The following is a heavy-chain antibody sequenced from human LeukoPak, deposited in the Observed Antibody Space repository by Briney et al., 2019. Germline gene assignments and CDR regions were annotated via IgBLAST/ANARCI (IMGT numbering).Heavy chain of an antibody. V-gene: IGHV3-23*01. CDR1: GFTSGSYA. D-gene: IGHD3-10*01. Sequence: PGGSLRLSCAASGFTSGSYAVTWVRQAPGKGLEWVSAISGSGGRTYYADSVKGRFTISRDNSKNTLYLQMNSLRAEDTAVYYCARDKYYYGSGSSWGQGTLVTVSS. CDR2: ISGSGGRT. J-gene: IGHJ4*02. CDR3: ARDKYYYGSGSS.